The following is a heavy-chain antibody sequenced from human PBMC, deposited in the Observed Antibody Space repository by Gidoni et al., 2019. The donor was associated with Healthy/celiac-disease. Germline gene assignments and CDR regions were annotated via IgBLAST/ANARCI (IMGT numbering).Heavy chain of an antibody. D-gene: IGHD2-2*01. CDR2: IYYSGST. Sequence: QLQLQESGPGLVKPSETLSLTCTVSGGSISSSSYYWGWIRQPPGKGLEWIGSIYYSGSTYYNPSLKSRVTISVDTSKNQFSLKLSSVTAADTAVYYCARTVRYCSSTSCPYYFAYWGQGTLVTVSS. V-gene: IGHV4-39*01. J-gene: IGHJ4*02. CDR3: ARTVRYCSSTSCPYYFAY. CDR1: GGSISSSSYY.